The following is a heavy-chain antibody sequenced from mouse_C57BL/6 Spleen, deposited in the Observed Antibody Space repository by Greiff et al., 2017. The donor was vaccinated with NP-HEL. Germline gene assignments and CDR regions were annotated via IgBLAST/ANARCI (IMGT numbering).Heavy chain of an antibody. V-gene: IGHV7-3*01. CDR2: IRNKANGYTT. D-gene: IGHD2-5*01. CDR1: GFTFTDYY. J-gene: IGHJ4*01. Sequence: EVKLMESGGGLVQPGGSLSLSCAASGFTFTDYYMSWVRQPPGKALEWLGFIRNKANGYTTEYSASVKGRFTISRDNSQSILYLQMNALRAEDSATYYCARFYSNYLYYYAMDYWGQGTSVTVSS. CDR3: ARFYSNYLYYYAMDY.